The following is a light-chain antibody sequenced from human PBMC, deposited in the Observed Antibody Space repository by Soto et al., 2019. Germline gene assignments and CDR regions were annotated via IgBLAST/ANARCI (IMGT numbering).Light chain of an antibody. Sequence: QSALTQPASVSGSPGQSITISCTGTSSDLGGYNYVSWYQQYPGKAPKLMIYDVSNRPSGVSDRFSGSKSGNTASLTISGLQAEDEADYYCSSYKSRNTYVFGTGTKLTVL. V-gene: IGLV2-14*01. CDR1: SSDLGGYNY. J-gene: IGLJ1*01. CDR2: DVS. CDR3: SSYKSRNTYV.